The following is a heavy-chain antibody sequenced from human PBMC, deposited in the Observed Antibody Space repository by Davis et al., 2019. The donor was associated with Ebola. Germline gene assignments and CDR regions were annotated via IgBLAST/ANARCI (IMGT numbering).Heavy chain of an antibody. J-gene: IGHJ5*02. Sequence: ASVQVSCKASGYTFTDYYMHWLRQAPGQGLEWMGWINPNSGGTNYAQKFQGRVTMTRDTSISTAYMEVSRLRSDDTAVYYCARDHPGSGVRIVAWGQGTLVTVSS. CDR3: ARDHPGSGVRIVA. V-gene: IGHV1-2*02. D-gene: IGHD2-21*01. CDR1: GYTFTDYY. CDR2: INPNSGGT.